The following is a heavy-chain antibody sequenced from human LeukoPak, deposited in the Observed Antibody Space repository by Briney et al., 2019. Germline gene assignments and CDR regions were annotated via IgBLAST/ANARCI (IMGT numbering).Heavy chain of an antibody. D-gene: IGHD1-26*01. CDR1: GGTFSSYA. Sequence: GASVKVSCKASGGTFSSYAISWVRQAPGQGLEWMGGIIPIFGTANYAQKFQGRVTITTDESTSTAYMELSSLRSEDTAVYYCARDVELPSYYGMDVWGQGTTVTVSS. J-gene: IGHJ6*02. CDR2: IIPIFGTA. V-gene: IGHV1-69*05. CDR3: ARDVELPSYYGMDV.